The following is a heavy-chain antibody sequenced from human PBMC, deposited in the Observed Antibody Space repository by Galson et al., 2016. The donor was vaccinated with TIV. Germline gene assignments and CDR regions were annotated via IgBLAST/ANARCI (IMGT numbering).Heavy chain of an antibody. CDR3: AKVPSSGFSYYYGLDV. CDR2: ISAGGGRT. Sequence: SLRLSCAASGFTFSSFAVSWVRQAPGKGLEWVSGISAGGGRTNYADSVKGRFTISRDNPRNTLYLQMNSLRAEDTAIYYCAKVPSSGFSYYYGLDVWGQGTLVTVSS. V-gene: IGHV3-23*01. J-gene: IGHJ6*02. CDR1: GFTFSSFA. D-gene: IGHD3-22*01.